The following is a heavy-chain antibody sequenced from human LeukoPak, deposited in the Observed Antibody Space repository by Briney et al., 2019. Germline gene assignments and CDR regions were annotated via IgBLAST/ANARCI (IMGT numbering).Heavy chain of an antibody. J-gene: IGHJ3*02. CDR3: ARDRVSGSYVFDT. D-gene: IGHD1-26*01. Sequence: PGGSLRLYCAASGFTVSDFYMSWLRQAPGKGLEWVSYISDSSGYTKDADSVKGRFTISRDNAKKSLYLQMNSMRAEDTAVYDCARDRVSGSYVFDTWGQGTMVTVSS. V-gene: IGHV3-11*06. CDR1: GFTVSDFY. CDR2: ISDSSGYT.